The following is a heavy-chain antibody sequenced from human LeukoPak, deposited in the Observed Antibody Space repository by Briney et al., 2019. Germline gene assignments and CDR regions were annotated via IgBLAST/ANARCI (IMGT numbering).Heavy chain of an antibody. V-gene: IGHV3-53*01. Sequence: PGGSLRLSCAASGFTFSRYWMHWVRQAPGKGLEWVSVIYSGGSTYYADSVKGRFTISRDNSKNTLYLQMNSLRAEDTAVYYCARATYYYDSSGYYVFYFDNWGQGTLVTVSS. CDR2: IYSGGST. J-gene: IGHJ4*02. CDR3: ARATYYYDSSGYYVFYFDN. CDR1: GFTFSRYW. D-gene: IGHD3-22*01.